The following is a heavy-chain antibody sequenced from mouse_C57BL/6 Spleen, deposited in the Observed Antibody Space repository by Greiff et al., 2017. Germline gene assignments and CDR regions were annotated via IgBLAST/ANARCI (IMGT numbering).Heavy chain of an antibody. CDR3: ANYDGYCVWMAY. J-gene: IGHJ3*01. CDR2: INPSSGYT. D-gene: IGHD2-3*01. Sequence: QVQLLQSGAELAKPGASVKLSCTASGYTFTSYWMPWVKQRPGQGLEWVGYINPSSGYTKYTQTVKGQATLTADKATSTAYMQLSSLRSEDSAVEDCANYDGYCVWMAYWGQGTLVTVSA. V-gene: IGHV1-7*01. CDR1: GYTFTSYW.